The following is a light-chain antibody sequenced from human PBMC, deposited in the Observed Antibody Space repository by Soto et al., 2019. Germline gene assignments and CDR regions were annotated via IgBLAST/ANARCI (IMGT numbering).Light chain of an antibody. Sequence: IHMTQSPSSLSASVGHRVTITCRASQSISSFLTWYQQKQGKAPKLLIYAASSLQSGVPSRFSGSGYGTDFNLTISSLQTEDSATYYCQQSYRTPWTFGQGTKVDIK. CDR2: AAS. J-gene: IGKJ1*01. V-gene: IGKV1-39*01. CDR3: QQSYRTPWT. CDR1: QSISSF.